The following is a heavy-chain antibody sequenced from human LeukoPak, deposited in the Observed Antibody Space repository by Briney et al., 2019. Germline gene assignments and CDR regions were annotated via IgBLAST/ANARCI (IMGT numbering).Heavy chain of an antibody. J-gene: IGHJ3*02. CDR2: ISSSSSTI. D-gene: IGHD3-22*01. V-gene: IGHV3-48*01. CDR1: GFTFSSYS. Sequence: AGGSLRLSCAASGFTFSSYSMTWVRQAPGKGLEWVSYISSSSSTIYYADSVKGRFTISRDNAKNTLYLQMNSLRAEDTAVYYCARDASRRDYYDSSGYYPHDAFDIWGQGTMVTVSS. CDR3: ARDASRRDYYDSSGYYPHDAFDI.